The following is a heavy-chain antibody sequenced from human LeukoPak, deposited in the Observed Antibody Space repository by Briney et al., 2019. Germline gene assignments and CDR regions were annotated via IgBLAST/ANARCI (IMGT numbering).Heavy chain of an antibody. CDR3: ARARVIPASFDD. Sequence: SETLSLTCTVSGGSITFGSYYWTWIRQPAGKGLEWIGRIYTSGRTFYNPSLKSRVTISMDTSMNQFSLRLNSVTAADTAVYYCARARVIPASFDDWGQGTLVTVSS. CDR2: IYTSGRT. D-gene: IGHD3-16*02. J-gene: IGHJ4*02. CDR1: GGSITFGSYY. V-gene: IGHV4-61*02.